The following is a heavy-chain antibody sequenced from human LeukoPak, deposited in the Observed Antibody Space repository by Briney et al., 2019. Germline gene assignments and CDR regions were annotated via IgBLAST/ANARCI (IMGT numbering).Heavy chain of an antibody. D-gene: IGHD2-15*01. Sequence: PGGSLRLSCAASGFTFSNYWMSWVRQAPGKGLEWVANIKQDGSEKYYVDSVKGRFTISRDNAKNSQYLQMNSLRAEDTAVYYCVREGILVAGDYWGQGTLVTVSS. J-gene: IGHJ4*02. V-gene: IGHV3-7*04. CDR3: VREGILVAGDY. CDR1: GFTFSNYW. CDR2: IKQDGSEK.